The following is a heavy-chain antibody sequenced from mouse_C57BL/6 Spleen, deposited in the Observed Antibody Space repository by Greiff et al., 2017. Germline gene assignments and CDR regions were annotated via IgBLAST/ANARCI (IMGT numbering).Heavy chain of an antibody. J-gene: IGHJ4*01. D-gene: IGHD1-1*01. CDR1: GFTFSSYA. CDR2: ISSGGDYS. V-gene: IGHV5-9-1*02. Sequence: EVMLVESGEGLVKPGGSLKLSCAASGFTFSSYAMSWVRQTPEKRLEWVAYISSGGDYSYYADTVKGRFTISRDNARNTLYLQMSSLKSEDTAMYYCTREWSYYYGCSSYYAMDYWGQGTSVTVSS. CDR3: TREWSYYYGCSSYYAMDY.